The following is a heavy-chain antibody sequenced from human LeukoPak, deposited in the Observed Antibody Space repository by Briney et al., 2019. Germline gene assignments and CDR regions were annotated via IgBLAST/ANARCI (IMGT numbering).Heavy chain of an antibody. D-gene: IGHD3-22*01. CDR3: ASARRYYDSTGYYFDY. CDR1: GYTFTNYW. V-gene: IGHV5-51*01. J-gene: IGHJ4*02. Sequence: GESLKISCKGSGYTFTNYWIGWVRQLPGKGLEWMGIFFPGDSGTRYSPSFQGQVTMSADKSISTAYPQWSSLKASDTAMYYCASARRYYDSTGYYFDYWGQGTLVTVSS. CDR2: FFPGDSGT.